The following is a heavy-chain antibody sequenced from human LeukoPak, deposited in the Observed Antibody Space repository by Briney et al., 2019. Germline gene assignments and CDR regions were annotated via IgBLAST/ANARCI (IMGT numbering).Heavy chain of an antibody. V-gene: IGHV6-1*01. J-gene: IGHJ4*02. CDR3: ARDRGASGWLDY. D-gene: IGHD6-19*01. CDR2: TYYRSKWYD. Sequence: SQTLSLTCAISGDTVSSNTAAWIWIRQATLRGLECLGRTYYRSKWYDEYAVSVKSRMTINPDTSKNQFSLQLNSVTPEDTAVYYCARDRGASGWLDYWGQGTLVTVSS. CDR1: GDTVSSNTAA.